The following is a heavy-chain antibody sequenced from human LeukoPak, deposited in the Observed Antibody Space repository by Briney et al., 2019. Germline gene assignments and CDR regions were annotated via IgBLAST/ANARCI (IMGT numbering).Heavy chain of an antibody. CDR2: ISAYNGNT. Sequence: ASVKVSCKASGYTFTSYGISWVRQAPGQGLEWMGWISAYNGNTNYAQKLQGRVTMTTDTSTSTAYMELRSLRSDDTAVYYCAGIWFGAGRTDYWGQGTLVTVSS. CDR3: AGIWFGAGRTDY. J-gene: IGHJ4*02. V-gene: IGHV1-18*01. D-gene: IGHD3-10*01. CDR1: GYTFTSYG.